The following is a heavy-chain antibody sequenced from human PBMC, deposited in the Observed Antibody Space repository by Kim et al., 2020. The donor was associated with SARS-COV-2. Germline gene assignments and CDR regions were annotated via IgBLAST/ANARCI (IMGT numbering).Heavy chain of an antibody. CDR3: ARTRVIMMGIFMVSWYHDF. Sequence: SETLSLTCAVYGGSFSGYYWSWIRQPPGKGLEWIGEINHGGNTNYNPSLKSRVTISVDTSKNQFSLKLSSVTAADTAVYYCARTRVIMMGIFMVSWYHDFWGQGTLVTVSS. CDR1: GGSFSGYY. J-gene: IGHJ4*02. D-gene: IGHD3-16*01. CDR2: INHGGNT. V-gene: IGHV4-34*01.